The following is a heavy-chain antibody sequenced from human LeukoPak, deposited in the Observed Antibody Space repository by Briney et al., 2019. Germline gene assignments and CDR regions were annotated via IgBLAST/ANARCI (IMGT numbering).Heavy chain of an antibody. V-gene: IGHV6-1*01. CDR1: GDSVSSNSAA. CDR2: TYYRSKWYN. CDR3: TKATPGPSYYYGMDL. Sequence: SQTLSLTCAISGDSVSSNSAAWNWLRQSPSRGLEWLGRTYYRSKWYNDYAVSVKSRVTINPDTSKNQFSLQLNSVSPEDTAVYYCTKATPGPSYYYGMDLWGKGTTVTVSS. J-gene: IGHJ6*04.